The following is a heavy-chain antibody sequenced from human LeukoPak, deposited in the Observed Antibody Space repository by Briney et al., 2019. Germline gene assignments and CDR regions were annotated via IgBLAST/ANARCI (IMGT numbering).Heavy chain of an antibody. V-gene: IGHV3-7*05. CDR3: AREQRTFDY. D-gene: IGHD5-24*01. Sequence: QSGGYLRLSCVASGFTFSNYWMNWVRQAPGKGLEWVANIKPDGGEQYYVDSVKGRFTISRDNADNSLYLQLSSLRAEDTAVYYCAREQRTFDYWGQGILVTVSS. CDR2: IKPDGGEQ. CDR1: GFTFSNYW. J-gene: IGHJ4*02.